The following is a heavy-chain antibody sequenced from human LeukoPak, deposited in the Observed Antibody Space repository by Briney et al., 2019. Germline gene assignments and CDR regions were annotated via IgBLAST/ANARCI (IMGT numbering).Heavy chain of an antibody. CDR1: GFTFSSYG. Sequence: PGGSLRLSCAASGFTFSSYGMHWVRQAPGKGLEWVAFIRYDGSNKYYADSVKGRFTISRDNSKNTLYLQMNSLRAEDTAVYYCARVDTRSSSWYRHLGAFDIWGQGTMVTVSS. CDR2: IRYDGSNK. V-gene: IGHV3-30*02. J-gene: IGHJ3*02. D-gene: IGHD6-13*01. CDR3: ARVDTRSSSWYRHLGAFDI.